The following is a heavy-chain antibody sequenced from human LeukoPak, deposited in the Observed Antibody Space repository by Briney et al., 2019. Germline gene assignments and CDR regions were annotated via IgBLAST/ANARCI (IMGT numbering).Heavy chain of an antibody. D-gene: IGHD5-18*01. CDR3: ATGHSYGYDY. CDR1: GLTFSDFW. CDR2: YKGDGRTT. Sequence: GGALRPSWAASGLTFSDFWMHWVRQPPGKGLVGVALYKGDGRTTIYADSVTGRFTISRDNAKNTLYLKMNSLRADDSGVYYCATGHSYGYDYWGQGVLVTVSS. V-gene: IGHV3-74*01. J-gene: IGHJ4*02.